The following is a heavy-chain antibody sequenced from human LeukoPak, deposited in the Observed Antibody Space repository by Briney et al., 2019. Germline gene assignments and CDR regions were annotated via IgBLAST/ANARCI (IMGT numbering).Heavy chain of an antibody. J-gene: IGHJ4*02. CDR2: IKQDGSEK. Sequence: GGSLKLSCAASGFTFSTYWMSWVRQAPGKGLEWVANIKQDGSEKYYVDSVKGRFTISRDNAKNSLYLQMNSLRAEDTAVYFPARDGEYSSSSVYWGQGTLVTVSS. CDR1: GFTFSTYW. CDR3: ARDGEYSSSSVY. V-gene: IGHV3-7*04. D-gene: IGHD6-6*01.